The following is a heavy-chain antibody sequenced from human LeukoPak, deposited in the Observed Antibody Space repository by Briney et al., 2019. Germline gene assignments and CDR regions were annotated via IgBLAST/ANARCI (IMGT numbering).Heavy chain of an antibody. CDR3: ARPLSSGWPFDY. CDR1: AYTFTSYG. J-gene: IGHJ4*02. CDR2: ISAYNGNT. D-gene: IGHD6-19*01. V-gene: IGHV1-18*01. Sequence: ASVKVSCKASAYTFTSYGISWVRQAPGQGLEWMGWISAYNGNTNYAQKLQGRVTMTTDTSTSTAYMELRSLRSDDTAVYYCARPLSSGWPFDYWGQGTLVTVSS.